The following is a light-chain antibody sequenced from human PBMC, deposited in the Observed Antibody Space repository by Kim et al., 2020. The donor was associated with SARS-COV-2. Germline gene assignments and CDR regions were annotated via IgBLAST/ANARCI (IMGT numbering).Light chain of an antibody. J-gene: IGLJ3*02. CDR3: SAYDTSLSVWV. Sequence: KNAKETCNGKSNNGGNQGAAWREQNKGQPPKLLSYRNNNRPSGISERLSASTSGNTASLTITGLQPEDEADYYCSAYDTSLSVWVFGGGTQLTVL. CDR1: SNNGGNQG. V-gene: IGLV10-54*01. CDR2: RNN.